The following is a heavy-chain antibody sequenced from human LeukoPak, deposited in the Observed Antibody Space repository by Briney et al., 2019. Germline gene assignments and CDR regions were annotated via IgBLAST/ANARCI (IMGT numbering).Heavy chain of an antibody. CDR3: ARGPMVRGVKGQYNWFDP. J-gene: IGHJ5*02. CDR1: GYTFTGYY. V-gene: IGHV1-2*02. CDR2: INPNSGGT. D-gene: IGHD3-10*01. Sequence: ASVKVSCKASGYTFTGYYMHWVRQAPGQGLEWMGWINPNSGGTNYAQKFQGRVTMTRDTSISTAYMELSRLRSDDTAVYYCARGPMVRGVKGQYNWFDPWAREPWSPSPQ.